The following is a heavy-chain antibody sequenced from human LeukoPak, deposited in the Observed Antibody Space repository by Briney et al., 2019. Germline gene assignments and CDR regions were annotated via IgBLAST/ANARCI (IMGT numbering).Heavy chain of an antibody. CDR2: INGDGSST. Sequence: PGGSLRLSCAGSGFIFSQFWMQWVRQVPGKGLVWVSRINGDGSSTNYADSVKGRFTISRDNAENTLYLQMNSLRAEDTAVYYCARDGLPAARDIWGQGTMVTVSS. V-gene: IGHV3-74*01. J-gene: IGHJ3*02. D-gene: IGHD6-6*01. CDR1: GFIFSQFW. CDR3: ARDGLPAARDI.